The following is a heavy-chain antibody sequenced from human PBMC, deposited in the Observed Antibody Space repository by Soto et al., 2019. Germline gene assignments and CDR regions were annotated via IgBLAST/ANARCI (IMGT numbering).Heavy chain of an antibody. J-gene: IGHJ4*02. V-gene: IGHV3-53*02. CDR3: GRGDGYNFWDS. D-gene: IGHD5-12*01. CDR2: VYISGTT. Sequence: EVQLVETGGGLIQPGGSLRLSCEAAGFTVSSYYMSWVRQAPGKGLEWVSVVYISGTTYYADSVRGRFTISRDNSKNTLYLQINSLRAEDTAVYYCGRGDGYNFWDSWGQGTLVTVSS. CDR1: GFTVSSYY.